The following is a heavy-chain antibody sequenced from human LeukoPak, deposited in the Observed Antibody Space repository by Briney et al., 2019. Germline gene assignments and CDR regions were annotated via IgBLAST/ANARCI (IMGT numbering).Heavy chain of an antibody. V-gene: IGHV4-34*01. J-gene: IGHJ5*02. Sequence: SETLSLTCAVYGGSFSGYYWSWIRQPPGKGLEWIGEINHSGSTNYNPSLKSRVTISVDTSKNQFSPKLSSVTAADTAVYYCARGRTRFYGGSIWFDPWGQGTLVTVSS. D-gene: IGHD4-23*01. CDR2: INHSGST. CDR1: GGSFSGYY. CDR3: ARGRTRFYGGSIWFDP.